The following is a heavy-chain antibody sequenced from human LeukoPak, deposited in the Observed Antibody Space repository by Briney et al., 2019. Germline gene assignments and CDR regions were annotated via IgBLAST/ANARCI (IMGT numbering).Heavy chain of an antibody. V-gene: IGHV3-66*02. CDR3: ASRLGTRGY. CDR1: GFNVSNNF. J-gene: IGHJ4*02. CDR2: IYRGGST. Sequence: PGGSLRLSCAASGFNVSNNFIGWVRQAPGKGLEWVSVIYRGGSTYYADSVKGRFSVSRDDSKNTVYLQMNSLRAEDTAVYYCASRLGTRGYWGQGTLVTVSS. D-gene: IGHD7-27*01.